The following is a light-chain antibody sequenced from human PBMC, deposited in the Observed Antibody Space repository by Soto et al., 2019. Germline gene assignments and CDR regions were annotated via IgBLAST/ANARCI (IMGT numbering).Light chain of an antibody. CDR2: LGS. V-gene: IGKV2-28*01. CDR3: MQVLQTLHT. Sequence: DIVMTQSPLSLPVTPGEPASISCRSSQSLLHSNGYNYLDWYLQKPGQSPQLLVYLGSNRASGVSDRLSGSGSGTDFTLKISRVEAEDVGVYYCMQVLQTLHTFGQGTKLEVK. J-gene: IGKJ2*01. CDR1: QSLLHSNGYNY.